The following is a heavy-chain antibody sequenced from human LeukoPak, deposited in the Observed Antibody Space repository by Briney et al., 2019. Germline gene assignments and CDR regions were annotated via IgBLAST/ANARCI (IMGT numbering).Heavy chain of an antibody. CDR2: IYYSGST. CDR3: AREGYYDSSGYPPGPRGGPYYFDY. D-gene: IGHD3-22*01. Sequence: SETLSLTCTVSGGSISSYYWSWIRQPPGKGLEWIGYIYYSGSTNYNPSLKSRVTISVDTSKNQFSLKLSSVTAADTAVHYCAREGYYDSSGYPPGPRGGPYYFDYWGQGTLVTVSS. V-gene: IGHV4-59*01. J-gene: IGHJ4*02. CDR1: GGSISSYY.